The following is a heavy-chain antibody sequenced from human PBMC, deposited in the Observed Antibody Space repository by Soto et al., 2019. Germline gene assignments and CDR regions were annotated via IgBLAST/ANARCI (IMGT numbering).Heavy chain of an antibody. CDR1: GYTFTSYF. CDR3: ARERTRGFGP. J-gene: IGHJ5*02. CDR2: MNPNSGNT. Sequence: ASVKVSCKASGYTFTSYFMHWVRQATGQGLEWMGWMNPNSGNTAYAQKFQGRVTMTRNTSISTAHMELSSLRSEDTAVYYCARERTRGFGPWAREPWSPSP. V-gene: IGHV1-8*02.